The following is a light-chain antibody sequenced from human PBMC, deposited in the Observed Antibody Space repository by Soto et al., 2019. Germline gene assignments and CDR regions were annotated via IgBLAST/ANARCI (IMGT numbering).Light chain of an antibody. J-gene: IGKJ4*01. CDR3: LQHNTYQLT. CDR1: HDITND. V-gene: IGKV1-17*01. Sequence: DIPMTQSPSSLSASVGDRVTITCRASHDITNDLAWFQQRPGKPPQRLIYAAATLQTGVPSRFSGTGSGTEFTLTINTLQTEDFATYYCLQHNTYQLTVGGGTKVEVK. CDR2: AAA.